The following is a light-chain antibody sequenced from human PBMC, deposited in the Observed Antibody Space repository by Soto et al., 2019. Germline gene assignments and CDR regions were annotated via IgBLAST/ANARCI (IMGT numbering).Light chain of an antibody. CDR2: AAS. CDR1: QSVSSSY. Sequence: EIGITQSPFTLSFSPVEIATLSCRASQSVSSSYLAWYQQKPGQAPRLLIYAASTRATGVSARFSGSGSGTEFTLTISSLQSEDFTIYYCQYYNNWLATFGGGTKVDIK. V-gene: IGKV3-15*01. CDR3: QYYNNWLAT. J-gene: IGKJ4*01.